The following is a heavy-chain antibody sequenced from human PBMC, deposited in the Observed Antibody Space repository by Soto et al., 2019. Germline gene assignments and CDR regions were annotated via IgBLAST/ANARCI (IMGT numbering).Heavy chain of an antibody. CDR1: GFTFNKSA. CDR2: MSGRGGST. V-gene: IGHV3-23*01. Sequence: EVQVLESGGGLVQPGGSLRLSCVVSGFTFNKSAMSWVRQAPGEGLEWVSAMSGRGGSTYYADSVKGRFTLSRDISKNPLFLQMSGLRAEDTAVYYCATEHDDYYLLDVWGQGTTVTVSS. CDR3: ATEHDDYYLLDV. J-gene: IGHJ6*02.